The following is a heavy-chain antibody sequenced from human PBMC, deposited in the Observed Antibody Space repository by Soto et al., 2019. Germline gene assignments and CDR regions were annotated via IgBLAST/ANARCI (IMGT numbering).Heavy chain of an antibody. CDR3: AIFYDSSGYYYHDAFDI. CDR1: GGSISSSSYY. J-gene: IGHJ3*02. Sequence: SETLSLTCTVSGGSISSSSYYWGWIRQPPGKGLEWIGSIYYSGSTYYNPSLKSRVTISVDTSKNQFSLKLSSVTAADTAVYYCAIFYDSSGYYYHDAFDIWGQGTMVTVSS. CDR2: IYYSGST. D-gene: IGHD3-22*01. V-gene: IGHV4-39*01.